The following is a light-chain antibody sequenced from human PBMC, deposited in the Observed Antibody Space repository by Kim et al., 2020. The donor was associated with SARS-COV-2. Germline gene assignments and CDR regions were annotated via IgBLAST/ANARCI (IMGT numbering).Light chain of an antibody. CDR1: SSGVGRYNR. V-gene: IGLV2-18*02. CDR2: EVS. CDR3: SSYTSSNTVV. Sequence: GQQSTLPGTGTSSGVGRYNRVSWYQQPPGTAPKVMIYEVSNRPSGVPDRFSGSKSGNTASLTISGLQAEDEADYYCSSYTSSNTVVFGGGTQLTVL. J-gene: IGLJ2*01.